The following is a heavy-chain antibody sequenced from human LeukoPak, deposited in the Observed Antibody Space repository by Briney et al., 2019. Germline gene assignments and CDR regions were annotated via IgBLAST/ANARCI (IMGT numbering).Heavy chain of an antibody. CDR2: IYKDGSTT. CDR1: GFTFSSYC. CDR3: AREDCSNTSCYTDY. D-gene: IGHD2-2*01. Sequence: GGSLRLSCAASGFTFSSYCMHWVRQAPGKGLVWVSRIYKDGSTTSYADSAKGRSIISSDTAKNTLYLQMNRLAADNAAVYYSAREDCSNTSCYTDYWGQGTPVTVSS. J-gene: IGHJ4*02. V-gene: IGHV3-74*01.